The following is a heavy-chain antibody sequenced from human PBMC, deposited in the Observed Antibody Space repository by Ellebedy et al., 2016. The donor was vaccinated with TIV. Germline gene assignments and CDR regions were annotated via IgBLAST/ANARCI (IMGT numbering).Heavy chain of an antibody. CDR3: ARLKATRDQYCSGGSCYRYYYYYYGMDV. D-gene: IGHD2-15*01. V-gene: IGHV4-30-4*01. CDR1: GGSISSGDYY. Sequence: SETLSLTCTVSGGSISSGDYYWSWIRQPPGKGLEWIGYIYYSGSTYYNPSLKSRVTISVDTSKNQFSLKLSSVTAADTAVYYCARLKATRDQYCSGGSCYRYYYYYYGMDVWGQGTTVTVSS. CDR2: IYYSGST. J-gene: IGHJ6*02.